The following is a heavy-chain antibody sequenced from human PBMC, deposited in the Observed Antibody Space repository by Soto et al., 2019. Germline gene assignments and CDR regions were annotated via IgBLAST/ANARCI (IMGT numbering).Heavy chain of an antibody. J-gene: IGHJ4*02. CDR2: IYYSGST. V-gene: IGHV4-61*05. CDR1: GGSISSSSYY. D-gene: IGHD6-19*01. CDR3: ARRYSSGFDY. Sequence: SETLSLTCTVSGGSISSSSYYWGWIRQPPGKGLEWIGYIYYSGSTNYNPSLKSRVTISVDTSKNQFSLKLTSVTAADTAVYYCARRYSSGFDYWGQGTLVTV.